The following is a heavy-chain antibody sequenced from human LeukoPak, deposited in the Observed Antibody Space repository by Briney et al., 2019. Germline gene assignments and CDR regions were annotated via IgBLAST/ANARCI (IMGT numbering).Heavy chain of an antibody. CDR1: GYSFTSYW. CDR3: ARATWIQLWAFDY. D-gene: IGHD5-18*01. Sequence: GESLQISCQGSGYSFTSYWIGWVRQMPGKGLEWMGIIYPGDSDTRYSPSFQGQVTISADKSISTAYLQWSSLKASDTTMYYCARATWIQLWAFDYWGQGTLVTVSS. CDR2: IYPGDSDT. V-gene: IGHV5-51*01. J-gene: IGHJ4*02.